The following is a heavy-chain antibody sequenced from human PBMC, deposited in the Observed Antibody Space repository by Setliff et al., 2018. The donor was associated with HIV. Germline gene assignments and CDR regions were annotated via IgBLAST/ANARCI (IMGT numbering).Heavy chain of an antibody. CDR2: IYFSGST. J-gene: IGHJ4*02. V-gene: IGHV4-59*11. CDR3: ASSYSSSWSYFDY. D-gene: IGHD6-13*01. CDR1: GGSISSHY. Sequence: SETLSLTCTVSGGSISSHYWNWIRQPPGEGLEWIGSIYFSGSTNYNPSLKSRVTISVDTSKNQFSLKLSSVTAADTAVYYCASSYSSSWSYFDYWGQGTLVTVSS.